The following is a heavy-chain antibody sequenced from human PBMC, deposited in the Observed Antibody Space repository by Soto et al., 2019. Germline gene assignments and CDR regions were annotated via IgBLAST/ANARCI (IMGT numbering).Heavy chain of an antibody. J-gene: IGHJ4*02. CDR1: GYNFIKYG. CDR2: ISPYSGYT. Sequence: QVQLVQSGAEVKKPGASVKVSCKGLGYNFIKYGINWVRQAPGQGLEWMGWISPYSGYTHSAQKFRGRLTLTTDTAATTAYMELRSLRSADTALYYCTREAIVVIPAAQPSHCDSWGQGTLVTVSS. D-gene: IGHD2-2*01. CDR3: TREAIVVIPAAQPSHCDS. V-gene: IGHV1-18*01.